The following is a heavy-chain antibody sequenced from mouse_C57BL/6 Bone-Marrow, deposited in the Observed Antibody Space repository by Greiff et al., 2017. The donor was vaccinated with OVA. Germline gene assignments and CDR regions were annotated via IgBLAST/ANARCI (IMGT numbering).Heavy chain of an antibody. D-gene: IGHD6-5*01. V-gene: IGHV14-4*01. J-gene: IGHJ2*01. CDR2: IDPENGDT. CDR1: GFNITDDY. Sequence: EVQVVESGAELVRPGASVKLSCTASGFNITDDYMHWVKQRPEQGLEWIGYIDPENGDTDYDSTFKGKATITADTSSNTAYLQRSSLTSEDTAVYYCTSYVNFDYWGQGTTLTVSS. CDR3: TSYVNFDY.